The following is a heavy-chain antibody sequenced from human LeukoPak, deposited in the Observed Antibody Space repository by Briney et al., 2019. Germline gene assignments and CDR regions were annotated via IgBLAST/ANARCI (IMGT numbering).Heavy chain of an antibody. D-gene: IGHD3-22*01. CDR2: INWNGDST. V-gene: IGHV3-20*04. Sequence: PGGSLRLSCATSAGSFGYYGLNCVRQAPGKGLGWVSGINWNGDSTDYADSVKGRFTISRDDAKNSLYLQMNSVRAEYLTLFYCARVVRVVITGSFDSWGQGTLVTVSS. CDR1: AGSFGYYG. CDR3: ARVVRVVITGSFDS. J-gene: IGHJ4*02.